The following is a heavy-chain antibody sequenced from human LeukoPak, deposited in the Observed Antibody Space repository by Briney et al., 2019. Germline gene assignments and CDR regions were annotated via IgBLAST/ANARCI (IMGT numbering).Heavy chain of an antibody. V-gene: IGHV3-23*01. CDR2: ISGSGGST. CDR3: AKGAVPAALYYYYYYMDV. J-gene: IGHJ6*03. D-gene: IGHD2-2*01. CDR1: GFIFNSYT. Sequence: PGGSLRLSCAASGFIFNSYTMNWVRQAPGKGLEWVSAISGSGGSTYYADSVKGRFTISRDNSKNTLYLQMNSLRAEDTAVYYCAKGAVPAALYYYYYYMDVWGKGTTVTVSS.